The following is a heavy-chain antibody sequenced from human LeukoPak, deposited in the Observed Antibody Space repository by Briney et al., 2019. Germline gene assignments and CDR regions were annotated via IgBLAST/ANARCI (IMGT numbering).Heavy chain of an antibody. V-gene: IGHV3-74*01. Sequence: GGSLRLSCAASGFTFSSYWMHWVRHAPGKGLVWVSRINSDGIRTTYADSVKGRFTISRDNSKNTLYLQMNSLRAEDTAVYYCAKQWRGTGDAFGVWGQGTMVTVSS. CDR1: GFTFSSYW. J-gene: IGHJ3*01. CDR3: AKQWRGTGDAFGV. D-gene: IGHD3/OR15-3a*01. CDR2: INSDGIRT.